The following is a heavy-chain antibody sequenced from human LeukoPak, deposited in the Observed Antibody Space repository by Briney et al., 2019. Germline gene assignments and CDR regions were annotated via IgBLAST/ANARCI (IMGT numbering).Heavy chain of an antibody. CDR2: IWYDGSNR. Sequence: GGSLRLSCAASGFTFSSYGMHWVRQAPGKGLEWVAVIWYDGSNRYYADSVKGRFTISRDNSKNTLYLQMNSLRAEDTAVYYCARVYSRYYFDYWGQGTLVTVSS. D-gene: IGHD5-18*01. V-gene: IGHV3-33*01. CDR3: ARVYSRYYFDY. J-gene: IGHJ4*02. CDR1: GFTFSSYG.